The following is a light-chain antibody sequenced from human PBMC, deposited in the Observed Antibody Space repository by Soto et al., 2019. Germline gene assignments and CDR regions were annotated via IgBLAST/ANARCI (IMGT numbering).Light chain of an antibody. J-gene: IGKJ3*01. CDR2: DAS. CDR1: QSVTTY. CDR3: ELRNNCPPEVT. Sequence: EIVLTQSPATLSLSPGERATLSCRASQSVTTYLAWYQQKPGQAPRLLIYDASNRATGIPARSSGRGSGTDFTLTISSREPAAFAFYCCELRNNCPPEVTFGPGTKVDIK. V-gene: IGKV3-11*01.